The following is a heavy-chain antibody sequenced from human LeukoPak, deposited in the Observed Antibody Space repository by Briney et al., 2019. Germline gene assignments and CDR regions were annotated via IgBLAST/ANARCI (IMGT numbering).Heavy chain of an antibody. J-gene: IGHJ4*02. CDR3: ARASEYDY. CDR1: GFSFSGYT. D-gene: IGHD6-6*01. Sequence: GGSLRLSCGASGFSFSGYTMNWVRQAPGKGLEWVSSITSSSTYIYYADSVKGRFTISRDNAKNSLYPQMNSLRAEDTAVYYCARASEYDYWGQGTLVTVSS. CDR2: ITSSSTYI. V-gene: IGHV3-21*01.